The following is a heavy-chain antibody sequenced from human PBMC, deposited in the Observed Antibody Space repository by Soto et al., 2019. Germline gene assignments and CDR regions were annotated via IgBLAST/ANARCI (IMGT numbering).Heavy chain of an antibody. D-gene: IGHD3-3*01. CDR2: ISGSGSDR. Sequence: EVQVLESGGGLLEPGGSLRLSLVGSGLRFRTYAMNWVRGAPGKGLEWVSGISGSGSDRYYADSVRGRFIISRDNSNNTLNLPMDSLRAEDTAIYYCTKTPRSFYYYMDVWGKGTTVTVSS. CDR1: GLRFRTYA. V-gene: IGHV3-23*01. CDR3: TKTPRSFYYYMDV. J-gene: IGHJ6*03.